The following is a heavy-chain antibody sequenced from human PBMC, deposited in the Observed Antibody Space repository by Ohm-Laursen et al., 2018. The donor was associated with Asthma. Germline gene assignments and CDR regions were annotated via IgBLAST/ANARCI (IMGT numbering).Heavy chain of an antibody. CDR2: ITTDSATV. CDR1: GFTFSSYS. D-gene: IGHD6-6*01. Sequence: SLRLSCAASGFTFSSYSMSWVRQAPGKGLEWLSYITTDSATVYSADSVKGRFTISRDNSKNTLYLQMNSLRAEDTAVYYCASPLDAIAARPPILYYYGMDVWGQGTTVTVSS. J-gene: IGHJ6*02. V-gene: IGHV3-48*01. CDR3: ASPLDAIAARPPILYYYGMDV.